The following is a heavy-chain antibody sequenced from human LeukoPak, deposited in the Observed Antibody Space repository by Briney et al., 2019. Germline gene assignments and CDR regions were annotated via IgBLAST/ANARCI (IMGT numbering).Heavy chain of an antibody. J-gene: IGHJ4*02. CDR3: ARDRGGGVPFDY. CDR1: GFSFSDFY. V-gene: IGHV3-11*05. CDR2: ISGSSPYT. Sequence: GGSLRLSCAASGFSFSDFYMNWIRQAPGKGLEWVSSISGSSPYTNYADSAKGRFTISRDNAKNSLYLQMNSLRPEDTAVYYCARDRGGGVPFDYWGQGTLVTVSS. D-gene: IGHD2-15*01.